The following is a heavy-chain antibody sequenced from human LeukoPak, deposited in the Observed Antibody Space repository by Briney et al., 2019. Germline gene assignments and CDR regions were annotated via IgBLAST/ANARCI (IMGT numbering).Heavy chain of an antibody. V-gene: IGHV3-30*18. CDR2: ISYDGSNK. J-gene: IGHJ4*02. D-gene: IGHD6-19*01. Sequence: GGSLRLSCAASGFTFSSYSMHWVRQAPGKGLEWVAVISYDGSNKYYADSVKGRFTISRDNSKNTLYLQMSSLRAEDTAVYYCAKTPPYIAVAGHFDYWGQGTLVTVSS. CDR3: AKTPPYIAVAGHFDY. CDR1: GFTFSSYS.